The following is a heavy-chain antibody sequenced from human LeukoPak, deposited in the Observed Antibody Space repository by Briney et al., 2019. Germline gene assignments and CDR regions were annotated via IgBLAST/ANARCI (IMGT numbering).Heavy chain of an antibody. CDR2: INHSGGT. J-gene: IGHJ4*02. V-gene: IGHV4-34*01. Sequence: PSETLSLTCAVYGGSFSGYYWSWIRQPPGKGLEWIGEINHSGGTNYNPSLKSRVTISVDTSKNQFSLKLSSVTAADTAVYYCARGRGSGWLRSLYYFDYWGQGTLVTVSS. CDR3: ARGRGSGWLRSLYYFDY. CDR1: GGSFSGYY. D-gene: IGHD5-12*01.